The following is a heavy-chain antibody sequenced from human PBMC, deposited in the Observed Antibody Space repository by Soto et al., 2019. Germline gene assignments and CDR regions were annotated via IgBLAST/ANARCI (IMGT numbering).Heavy chain of an antibody. V-gene: IGHV3-23*01. CDR1: VFPFGANA. CDR2: LSNTGSRT. CDR3: ASELVATLGTIDN. D-gene: IGHD1-26*01. J-gene: IGHJ4*02. Sequence: EVQVLESGGGLVQPGGSLRLSCVVSVFPFGANAMSWVRQATGKGLEWVSGLSNTGSRTSYADSVKGRFNISRDNSENTVYLQMNSLRVEHTTVHYCASELVATLGTIDNWVQGTLVTVSS.